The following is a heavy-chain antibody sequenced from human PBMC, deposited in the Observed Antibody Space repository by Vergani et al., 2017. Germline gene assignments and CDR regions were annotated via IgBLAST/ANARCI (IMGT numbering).Heavy chain of an antibody. J-gene: IGHJ5*02. V-gene: IGHV4-34*01. CDR1: GGSFSGYY. D-gene: IGHD4-17*01. CDR2: INHSGST. CDR3: ARVVTTGFDP. Sequence: QVQLQQWGAGLLKPSETLSLTCAVYGGSFSGYYWSWIRQPPGKGLEWIGEINHSGSTNYNPSLKSRVTISVDTSKNQFSLKLSSVTAADTAGYYCARVVTTGFDPWGQGTLVTVSS.